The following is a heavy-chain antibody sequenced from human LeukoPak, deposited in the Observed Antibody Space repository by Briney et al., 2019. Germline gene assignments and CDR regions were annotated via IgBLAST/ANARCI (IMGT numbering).Heavy chain of an antibody. CDR1: GGSISSDNYY. D-gene: IGHD1-14*01. CDR2: IYFSGST. V-gene: IGHV4-61*01. J-gene: IGHJ2*01. Sequence: PSQTLSLTCTVSGGSISSDNYYWSWIRQPPGKGLEWVRYIYFSGSTNYNPSLKSRVTISVDTSKNQFSLKLSSVTAADTAVYYCARGGPREPLDLWGRGTLVTVSS. CDR3: ARGGPREPLDL.